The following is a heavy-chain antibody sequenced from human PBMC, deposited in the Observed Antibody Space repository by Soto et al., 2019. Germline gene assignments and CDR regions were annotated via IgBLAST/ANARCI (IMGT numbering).Heavy chain of an antibody. D-gene: IGHD6-13*01. V-gene: IGHV3-23*01. CDR1: GFTFSSYA. CDR3: AKALSSSWYPQY. Sequence: EVQLLESGGGLVQPGGSLRLSCAASGFTFSSYAMTWVRRAPGKGLEWGSAISGSGNTTYYADSVKGRFTISRDSSKNTLYLQMTSLRAEDTAVYFCAKALSSSWYPQYWGHGTLVTVSS. J-gene: IGHJ4*01. CDR2: ISGSGNTT.